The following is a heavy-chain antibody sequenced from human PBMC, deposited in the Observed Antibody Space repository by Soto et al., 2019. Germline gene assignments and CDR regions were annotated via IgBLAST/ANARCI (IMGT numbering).Heavy chain of an antibody. D-gene: IGHD6-13*01. V-gene: IGHV3-66*01. CDR1: GFTVSSNY. J-gene: IGHJ6*03. CDR3: ARDRLAAAGIAYYYYMDV. CDR2: TYSGGTT. Sequence: EVQLVESGGGLVQPGGSLRLSCAASGFTVSSNYMSWVRQAPGKGLEWVSVTYSGGTTYYADSVKGRFTISRDNSKNTLHLEMNSLRVEDTAVYYCARDRLAAAGIAYYYYMDVCGKGTTVTVSS.